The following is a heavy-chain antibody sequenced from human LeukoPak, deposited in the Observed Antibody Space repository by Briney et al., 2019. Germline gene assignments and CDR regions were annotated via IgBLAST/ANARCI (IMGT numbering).Heavy chain of an antibody. CDR3: AREYRSSWRRFAY. CDR2: ISYDGSNE. V-gene: IGHV3-30*03. J-gene: IGHJ4*02. CDR1: GFTFSSYS. Sequence: PGGSLRLSCAVSGFTFSSYSMHWVRQAPGKGLEWVAGISYDGSNEYYADSVKGRFTISGDNFKNTLYLQMNSLRVEDKAVYYCAREYRSSWRRFAYWGPGTLVTVSS. D-gene: IGHD6-13*01.